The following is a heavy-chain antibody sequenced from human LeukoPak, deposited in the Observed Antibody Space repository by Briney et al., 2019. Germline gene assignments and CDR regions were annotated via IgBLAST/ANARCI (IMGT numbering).Heavy chain of an antibody. D-gene: IGHD4-17*01. V-gene: IGHV3-7*01. Sequence: PGGSLRLSCAASGFTFRSYWMSWVRQALGKGLEWVANIKQDGSEKYYVDSVKGRFTISRDNTKNSLYLQMNSLRAEDTAVYYCARDDTVTTRVGFIDWGQGTLVTVSS. CDR3: ARDDTVTTRVGFID. CDR2: IKQDGSEK. CDR1: GFTFRSYW. J-gene: IGHJ4*02.